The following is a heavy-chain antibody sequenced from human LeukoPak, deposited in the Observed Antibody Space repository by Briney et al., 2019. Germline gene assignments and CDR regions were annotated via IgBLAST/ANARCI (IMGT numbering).Heavy chain of an antibody. CDR3: ARDRYYYDSSGTRWFDP. Sequence: SETLSLTCTVSGGSISSYYWSWIRQPPGKGLEWIGNIYYSGSTNYNPSLKSRVTISVDTSKNQFSLKLSSVTAADTAVYYCARDRYYYDSSGTRWFDPWGQGTLVTVSS. CDR2: IYYSGST. CDR1: GGSISSYY. J-gene: IGHJ5*02. V-gene: IGHV4-59*01. D-gene: IGHD3-22*01.